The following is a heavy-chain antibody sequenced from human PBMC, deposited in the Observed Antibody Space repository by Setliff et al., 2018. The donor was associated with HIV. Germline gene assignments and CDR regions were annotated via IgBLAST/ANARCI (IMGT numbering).Heavy chain of an antibody. V-gene: IGHV1-69*13. CDR2: IIPIFGTA. CDR1: RGTFSSYA. CDR3: ARGAWYTSGWYSSRYMDV. J-gene: IGHJ6*03. Sequence: GASVKVSCKTSRGTFSSYAVSWGRQGPGQGLEWMGGIIPIFGTAKYAQKFQGRVTITADESTSIAYMVLNSLRSEDTAVYYCARGAWYTSGWYSSRYMDVWGKGTTVTVSS. D-gene: IGHD6-19*01.